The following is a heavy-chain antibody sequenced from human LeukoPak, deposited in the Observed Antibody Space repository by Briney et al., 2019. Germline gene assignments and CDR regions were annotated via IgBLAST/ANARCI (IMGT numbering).Heavy chain of an antibody. J-gene: IGHJ5*02. CDR3: ARGPRSPPITYDFWSGYYEDNWFDP. V-gene: IGHV3-7*03. CDR2: IKEDGSER. D-gene: IGHD3-3*01. Sequence: GGSLRLSCEGSAFIFSGHWMNWVRQTPGKGLEWVASIKEDGSERQYVDSVKGRFSISRDNTKGSLFLQLNSLRAEDTAVYYCARGPRSPPITYDFWSGYYEDNWFDPWGQGTLVTVSS. CDR1: AFIFSGHW.